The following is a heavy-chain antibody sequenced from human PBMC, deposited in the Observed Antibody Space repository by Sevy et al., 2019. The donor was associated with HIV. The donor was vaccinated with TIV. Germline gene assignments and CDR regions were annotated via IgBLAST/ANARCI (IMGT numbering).Heavy chain of an antibody. CDR1: GYTFTGYY. Sequence: ASVKVSCKASGYTFTGYYMHWVRQAPGQGLEWMGWINPNSGGTNYAQKFQGRVTMTRDTSISTAYMELSRLRSDDTAVYYCARDLFRSRYGGNPKFDYWGQGTLVTVSS. CDR3: ARDLFRSRYGGNPKFDY. D-gene: IGHD4-17*01. V-gene: IGHV1-2*02. CDR2: INPNSGGT. J-gene: IGHJ4*02.